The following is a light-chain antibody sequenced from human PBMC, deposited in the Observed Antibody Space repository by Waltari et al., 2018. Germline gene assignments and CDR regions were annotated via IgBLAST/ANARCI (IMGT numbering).Light chain of an antibody. CDR2: AAS. V-gene: IGKV3-11*01. Sequence: SCSASQSGNKYLACYQQRPGQSPRLRIYAASTRATGVPDRFSGSGFGTDFSLTISRLEPEDFAVYFCQNHERLPATFGQGTKVEIK. J-gene: IGKJ1*01. CDR1: QSGNKY. CDR3: QNHERLPAT.